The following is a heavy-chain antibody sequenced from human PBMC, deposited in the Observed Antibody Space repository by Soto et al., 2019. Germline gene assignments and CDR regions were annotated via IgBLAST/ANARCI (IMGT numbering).Heavy chain of an antibody. CDR2: ISPSGSP. Sequence: QVQLQEFGSRLVRTSQTVSLTGSVSGCSVNCGGYSWSWIRQPPGKGLAGIGFISPSGSPAYNPSLKSRVTKSVDRSNNQMSLELSTVTAADTGVYYGTRGVLAWGPVSRLTVSS. D-gene: IGHD2-8*01. J-gene: IGHJ5*02. CDR1: GCSVNCGGYS. V-gene: IGHV4-30-2*01. CDR3: TRGVLA.